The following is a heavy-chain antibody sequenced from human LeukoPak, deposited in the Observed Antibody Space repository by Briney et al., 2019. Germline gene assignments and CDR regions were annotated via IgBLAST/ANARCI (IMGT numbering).Heavy chain of an antibody. CDR2: INHSGST. CDR3: AREWDNWNAGAFDI. CDR1: GGSFSGYY. J-gene: IGHJ3*02. D-gene: IGHD1-20*01. V-gene: IGHV4-34*01. Sequence: SETLSLTCAVYGGSFSGYYWSWIRQPPGKGLEWIGEINHSGSTNYNPSLKSRVTISVDTSKNQFSLKLSSVTAADTAVYYCAREWDNWNAGAFDIWGQGTMVTVSS.